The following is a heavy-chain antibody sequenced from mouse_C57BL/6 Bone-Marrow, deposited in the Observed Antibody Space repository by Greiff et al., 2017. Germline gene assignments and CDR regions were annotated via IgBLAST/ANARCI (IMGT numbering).Heavy chain of an antibody. CDR3: ARSGPMGRSFDY. D-gene: IGHD4-1*01. V-gene: IGHV1-55*01. CDR2: IYPTSGRT. J-gene: IGHJ2*01. CDR1: GYPFTSYW. Sequence: QVQLQQPGAELVKPGASVKMSCKASGYPFTSYWITWVKQRPGQGLEWIGDIYPTSGRTNYNEKFKSKAILTVDTSSNTAYMQLSSLTSEDSAVFDCARSGPMGRSFDYWGQGTTLTASS.